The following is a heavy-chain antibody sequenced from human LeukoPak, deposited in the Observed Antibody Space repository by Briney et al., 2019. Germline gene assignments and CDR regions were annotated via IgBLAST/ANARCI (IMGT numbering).Heavy chain of an antibody. Sequence: PGGSLRLSCAASGFTFSTYWMSWVRQAPGKGLEWVANIKEDGSEKYYVDSVKGRFIISRDNAKKSLYLQMNSLRAEDTAVYYCAREDIVVVPAAHYGVWGQGTLVTVSS. CDR2: IKEDGSEK. V-gene: IGHV3-7*01. CDR3: AREDIVVVPAAHYGV. J-gene: IGHJ4*02. CDR1: GFTFSTYW. D-gene: IGHD2-2*01.